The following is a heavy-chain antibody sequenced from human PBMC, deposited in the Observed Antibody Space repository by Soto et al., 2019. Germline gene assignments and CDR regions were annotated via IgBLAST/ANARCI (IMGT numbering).Heavy chain of an antibody. D-gene: IGHD2-21*02. CDR3: ATAVTAGTYYNYGLDV. CDR1: GGTFGTYG. Sequence: QVHLVQSGAEVKKPGSSVNISCKASGGTFGTYGLNWVRQFPGQGLEWMGGIIPASDTENYAQKFQGRVTITADKSTNIAHMQMDSLTSDDTAVYYCATAVTAGTYYNYGLDVWGQGITVTVS. J-gene: IGHJ6*02. CDR2: IIPASDTE. V-gene: IGHV1-69*14.